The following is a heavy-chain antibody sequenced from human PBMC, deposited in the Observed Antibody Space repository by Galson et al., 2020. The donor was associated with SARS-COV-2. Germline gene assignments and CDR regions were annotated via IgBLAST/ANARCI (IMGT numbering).Heavy chain of an antibody. CDR3: ARIEAMVLGFDP. D-gene: IGHD5-18*01. CDR2: INRDDDK. Sequence: VSGPTLVKPTQTLTLTCTFSGFSLSTSGMCVSWIRQPPGKALEWLARINRDDDKYYSTSLKTRLTISKDTSKNQVVLTMTNMDPVDTATYYCARIEAMVLGFDPWGQGTLVTVSS. V-gene: IGHV2-70*11. CDR1: GFSLSTSGMC. J-gene: IGHJ5*02.